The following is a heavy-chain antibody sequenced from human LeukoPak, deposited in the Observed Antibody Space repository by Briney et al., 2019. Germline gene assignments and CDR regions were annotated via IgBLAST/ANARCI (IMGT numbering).Heavy chain of an antibody. J-gene: IGHJ6*03. D-gene: IGHD1-26*01. CDR1: GFTFSTYN. CDR2: ITTSSSYI. V-gene: IGHV3-21*01. Sequence: GGSLRLSCAASGFTFSTYNMNWVRQAPGKGLEWVSSITTSSSYIYYADSVKGRFSISRDNAKNTLYLQMNSLRAEDTAVYYCARAFGSNYDYNYYYYYMDVWGKGATVTVSS. CDR3: ARAFGSNYDYNYYYYYMDV.